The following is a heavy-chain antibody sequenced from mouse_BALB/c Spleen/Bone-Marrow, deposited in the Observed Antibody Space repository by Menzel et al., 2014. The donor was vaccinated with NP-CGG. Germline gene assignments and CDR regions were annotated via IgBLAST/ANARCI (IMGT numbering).Heavy chain of an antibody. V-gene: IGHV1-9*01. CDR1: GYTFRSHW. Sequence: LVESGAELMKPGASVKISCKATGYTFRSHWIEWVKQRPGHGLEWIGEILPGSGSTYYNEKFKGKATFTADTSSNPAYMQLSSLTSEDSAVYYCARGGNFLWYFDVWGAGTTVTVSS. CDR3: ARGGNFLWYFDV. CDR2: ILPGSGST. D-gene: IGHD2-1*01. J-gene: IGHJ1*01.